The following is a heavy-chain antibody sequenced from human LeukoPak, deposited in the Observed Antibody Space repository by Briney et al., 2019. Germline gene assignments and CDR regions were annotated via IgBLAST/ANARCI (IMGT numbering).Heavy chain of an antibody. CDR3: AKDVGNSSGYYFDY. Sequence: GRSLRLSCTASGFTFSSYAMHWVRQAPGKGLEWVSAISGSGGSTYYADSVKGRFTISRDNSKNSLCLQMNSLRAEDTALYYCAKDVGNSSGYYFDYWGQGTLVTVSS. CDR2: ISGSGGST. J-gene: IGHJ4*02. V-gene: IGHV3-23*01. CDR1: GFTFSSYA. D-gene: IGHD3-22*01.